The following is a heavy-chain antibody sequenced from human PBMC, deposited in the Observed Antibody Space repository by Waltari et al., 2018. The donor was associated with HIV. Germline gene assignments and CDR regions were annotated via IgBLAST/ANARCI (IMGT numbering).Heavy chain of an antibody. J-gene: IGHJ4*02. CDR1: GYTFSSFY. D-gene: IGHD3-10*01. Sequence: VHLLQSGAEMKKPGASVTLSCTTSGYTFSSFYIHWVRQAPGPGLVWVGRVNTKVWGTGYSEAFPTRLTLTADTSTSTAYLQLSDLTSEDAATYFCGRGTTDYINYWGQGSLVTVSS. V-gene: IGHV1-46*01. CDR2: VNTKVWGT. CDR3: GRGTTDYINY.